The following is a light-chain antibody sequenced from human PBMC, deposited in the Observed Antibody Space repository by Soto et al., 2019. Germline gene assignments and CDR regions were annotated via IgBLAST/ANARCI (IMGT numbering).Light chain of an antibody. CDR2: GAS. CDR1: QSVSSSY. V-gene: IGKV3-20*01. CDR3: QQYGSSPMFT. J-gene: IGKJ3*01. Sequence: EIVLTQSPGTLSLSPGERATLSCRANQSVSSSYLAWYQQKPGQAPRLLIYGASSRATGIPDRFSGSGSGTDFTLTISRLEPEDFAVYYCQQYGSSPMFTFGPGNKVDIK.